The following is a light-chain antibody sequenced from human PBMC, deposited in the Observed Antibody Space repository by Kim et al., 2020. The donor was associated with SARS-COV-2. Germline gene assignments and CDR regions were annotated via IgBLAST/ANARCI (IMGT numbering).Light chain of an antibody. CDR1: SGSIASNY. V-gene: IGLV6-57*03. J-gene: IGLJ3*02. CDR2: EDN. CDR3: QSYDSSSWV. Sequence: GDTVTISCTRSSGSIASNYVQWYQQRPGSAPTTVIYEDNQRPSGVPDRFSGSIDSSSSSASLTISGLKTEDEADYYCQSYDSSSWVFGGGTQLTVL.